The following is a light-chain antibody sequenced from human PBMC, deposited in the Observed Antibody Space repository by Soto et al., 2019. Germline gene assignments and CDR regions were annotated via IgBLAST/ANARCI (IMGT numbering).Light chain of an antibody. CDR3: SSYKSTSTPYV. V-gene: IGLV2-14*03. J-gene: IGLJ1*01. CDR2: DVT. Sequence: QSVLTQPASLSGSPGQSITISCTGTSSDIGSYNYVSWYQQHPGKAPKLIIYDVTNRPAGISSRFSASKSGDTASLTISVLQADDEADYFCSSYKSTSTPYVFGTGTKVTVL. CDR1: SSDIGSYNY.